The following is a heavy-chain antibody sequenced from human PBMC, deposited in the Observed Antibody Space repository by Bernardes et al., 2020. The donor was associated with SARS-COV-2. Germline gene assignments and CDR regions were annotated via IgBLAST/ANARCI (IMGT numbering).Heavy chain of an antibody. J-gene: IGHJ4*02. CDR3: ASGPYYDILTGYYFTRVSLAFDY. V-gene: IGHV3-48*03. D-gene: IGHD3-9*01. Sequence: GRSLRVSCAASGFTFSSYEMNWVRQAPGKGLEWVSYISSSGSTIYYADSVKGRFTISRDNAKNSLYLQMNSLRAEDTAVYYCASGPYYDILTGYYFTRVSLAFDYWGQGTLVTVSS. CDR2: ISSSGSTI. CDR1: GFTFSSYE.